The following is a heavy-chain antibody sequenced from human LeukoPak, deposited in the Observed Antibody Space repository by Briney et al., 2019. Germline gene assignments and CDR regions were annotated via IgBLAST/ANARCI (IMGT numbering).Heavy chain of an antibody. CDR1: GFTFSSTG. CDR3: ARWAGRFETGYFLDY. CDR2: ISDSDGTRK. Sequence: PGGSLRLSCAASGFTFSSTGVHWVRQAPGKGLEWVALISDSDGTRKDYGDSVKGRFTISRDNSKKTLYLQMNSLRVEDTGVYFCARWAGRFETGYFLDYWGRGSLVTVSS. J-gene: IGHJ4*02. D-gene: IGHD6-19*01. V-gene: IGHV3-33*01.